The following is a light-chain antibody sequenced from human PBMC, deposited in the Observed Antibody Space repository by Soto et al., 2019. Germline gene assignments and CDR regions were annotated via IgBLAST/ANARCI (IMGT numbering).Light chain of an antibody. J-gene: IGLJ1*01. CDR3: SSYTSSSTYV. CDR2: AVS. Sequence: SVLTQPASVSGSPGQSITISCSGTSSDIGSYDHVAWYQQFPGKSPKLIIYAVSDRPSGVSDRFSGSKSGISASLTISGLQAEDEADYYCSSYTSSSTYVFGTGTKVTVL. V-gene: IGLV2-14*03. CDR1: SSDIGSYDH.